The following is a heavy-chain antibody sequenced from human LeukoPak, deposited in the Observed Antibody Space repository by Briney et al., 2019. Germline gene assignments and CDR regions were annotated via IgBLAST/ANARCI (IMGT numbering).Heavy chain of an antibody. CDR2: ISSSGSTI. CDR1: GFTFSSYE. J-gene: IGHJ4*02. CDR3: AREGYYDILNDGPVIDY. Sequence: GGSLRLSCAASGFTFSSYEMNWVRQAPGKGLEWVSYISSSGSTIYYADSVKGRFTISRDNAKNSLYLQMNSLRAEDTAVYYCAREGYYDILNDGPVIDYWGQGTLVTVSS. D-gene: IGHD3-9*01. V-gene: IGHV3-48*03.